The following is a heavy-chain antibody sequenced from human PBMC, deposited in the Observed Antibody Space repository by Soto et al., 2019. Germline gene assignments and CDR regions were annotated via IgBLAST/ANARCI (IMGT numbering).Heavy chain of an antibody. J-gene: IGHJ4*02. D-gene: IGHD1-26*01. CDR3: ARVNSDYYFDY. CDR2: IYYSGST. CDR1: VGSVSSSTYY. V-gene: IGHV4-39*01. Sequence: QVQLQESGPGLVKPSETLSLTCTVSVGSVSSSTYYWGWIRQPPGKGLEWIGSIYYSGSTYYNPSLKSRVTXSXXTPKSQSSLKLSSVTAADTAMYYCARVNSDYYFDYWGQGTLVTVSS.